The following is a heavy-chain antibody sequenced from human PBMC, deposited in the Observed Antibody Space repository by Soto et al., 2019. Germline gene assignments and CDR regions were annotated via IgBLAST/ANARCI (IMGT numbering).Heavy chain of an antibody. Sequence: GASVKVSCKASGYTFTSYYMHWVRQAPGQGLEWMGIINPSGGSTSYAQKFQGRVTMTRDTSTSTVYMELSSLRSEDTAVYYCATERYDILTGYRKDFDYWVQGALVTVSS. CDR2: INPSGGST. J-gene: IGHJ4*02. D-gene: IGHD3-9*01. CDR3: ATERYDILTGYRKDFDY. CDR1: GYTFTSYY. V-gene: IGHV1-46*01.